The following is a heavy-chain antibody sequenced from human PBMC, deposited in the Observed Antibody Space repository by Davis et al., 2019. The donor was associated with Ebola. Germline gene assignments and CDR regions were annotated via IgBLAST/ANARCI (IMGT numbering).Heavy chain of an antibody. CDR1: GFTFSSYA. CDR2: ISGSGGST. Sequence: GESLKISCAASGFTFSSYAMSWVRQAPGKGLEWVSAISGSGGSTYYADSVKGRFTISRDNSKNTLYLQMNSLRAEDTAVYYCARDDDGYKSLLFDYWGQGTLVTVSS. J-gene: IGHJ4*02. CDR3: ARDDDGYKSLLFDY. D-gene: IGHD5-24*01. V-gene: IGHV3-23*01.